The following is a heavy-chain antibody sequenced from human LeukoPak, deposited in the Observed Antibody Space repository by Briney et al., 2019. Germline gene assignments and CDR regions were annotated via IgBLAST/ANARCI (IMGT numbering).Heavy chain of an antibody. V-gene: IGHV3-23*01. CDR3: AKLIVGNYYDSSGYPYYFDY. CDR1: GFTFSSYA. J-gene: IGHJ4*02. Sequence: PGGSLRLSCAASGFTFSSYAMSWVRQAPGKGLEWVSAISGSGGSTYYADSVKGRFTISRDNSKNTLYLQMNSLRAEDTAVYYCAKLIVGNYYDSSGYPYYFDYWGQGTLVTVSS. CDR2: ISGSGGST. D-gene: IGHD3-22*01.